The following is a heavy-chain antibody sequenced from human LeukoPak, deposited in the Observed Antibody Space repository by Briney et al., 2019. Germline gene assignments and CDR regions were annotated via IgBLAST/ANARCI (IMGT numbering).Heavy chain of an antibody. J-gene: IGHJ5*01. CDR1: GGSFSGYY. Sequence: SETLSLTCAVYGGSFSGYYWSWIRQPPGKGLEWIGEINHSGSTYYNPSLDGRVTVSLDTSANQFSLQLNSVTAADTAVYYCVRHDGRGGATMGAFDSWGQGSLVTVSS. CDR2: INHSGST. D-gene: IGHD5-12*01. CDR3: VRHDGRGGATMGAFDS. V-gene: IGHV4-34*01.